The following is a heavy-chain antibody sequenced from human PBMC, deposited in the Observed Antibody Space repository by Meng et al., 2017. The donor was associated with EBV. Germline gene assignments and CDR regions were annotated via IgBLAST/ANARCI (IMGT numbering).Heavy chain of an antibody. J-gene: IGHJ4*02. Sequence: VEPSVTRPLACTGIGASMRRCIDSWGAIGQPPGKGLGWIGSIYYSGSTYYNPSLKSRVTISVDTSKNQFSMKLSSVTAADTAVYYCARVDGDYLRGYYFDYWGQGTLVTVSS. CDR3: ARVDGDYLRGYYFDY. CDR1: GASMRRCIDS. V-gene: IGHV4-39*07. D-gene: IGHD4-17*01. CDR2: IYYSGST.